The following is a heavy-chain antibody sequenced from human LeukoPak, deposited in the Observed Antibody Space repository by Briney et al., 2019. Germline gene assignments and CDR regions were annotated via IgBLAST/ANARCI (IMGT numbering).Heavy chain of an antibody. CDR3: ATSASRHCSSTSCYYYYGMDV. D-gene: IGHD2-2*01. J-gene: IGHJ6*02. Sequence: PGGSLRLSCAASEFTFSGYGMHWVRQAPGKGLEWVAVISYDGSNKYYADSVKGRFTISRDNSKNTLYLQMNSLRAEDTAVYYCATSASRHCSSTSCYYYYGMDVWGQGTTVTVSS. V-gene: IGHV3-30*03. CDR2: ISYDGSNK. CDR1: EFTFSGYG.